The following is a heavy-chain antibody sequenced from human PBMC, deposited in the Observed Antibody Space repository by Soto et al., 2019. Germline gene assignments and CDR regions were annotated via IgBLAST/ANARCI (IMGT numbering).Heavy chain of an antibody. J-gene: IGHJ4*02. CDR1: GGSISSYY. V-gene: IGHV4-59*01. Sequence: QVQLQESGPGLVKPSETLSLTCTVSGGSISSYYWSWIRQPPGKGLEWIGYIYYSGSTNYNPSLKSRVTISVATSKNQFALKLSSVTAADTAVYYCARSGYDSSGYYYPLDYCGQGTLVTVSS. D-gene: IGHD3-22*01. CDR2: IYYSGST. CDR3: ARSGYDSSGYYYPLDY.